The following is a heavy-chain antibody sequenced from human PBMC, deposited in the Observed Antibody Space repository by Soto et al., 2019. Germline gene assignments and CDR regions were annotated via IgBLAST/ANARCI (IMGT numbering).Heavy chain of an antibody. Sequence: SVKVSCKASGGTFSSYAFNWVRQAPGQGLEWMGAITPIFGTTDYAQKFKGRVTMTRDTSTSTVYMELSSLRSEDTAVYYCARDRLVSGTGSPYGIDVWGQGTTVTVSS. D-gene: IGHD2-15*01. CDR1: GGTFSSYA. CDR2: ITPIFGTT. J-gene: IGHJ6*02. CDR3: ARDRLVSGTGSPYGIDV. V-gene: IGHV1-69*05.